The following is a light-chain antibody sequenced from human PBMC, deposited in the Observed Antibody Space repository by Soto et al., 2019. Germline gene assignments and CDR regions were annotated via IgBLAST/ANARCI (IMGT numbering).Light chain of an antibody. V-gene: IGKV1-5*01. J-gene: IGKJ5*01. CDR3: QQYNSYSRT. Sequence: DIQMTQSPSTLSASVGDRVTITCRASQSISSWLAWYQQKPGKAPKLLIYDASSLESGVPSRFSGSGSGTEFTLTISSLQPDDFATYYCQQYNSYSRTFGQVTRLEIK. CDR2: DAS. CDR1: QSISSW.